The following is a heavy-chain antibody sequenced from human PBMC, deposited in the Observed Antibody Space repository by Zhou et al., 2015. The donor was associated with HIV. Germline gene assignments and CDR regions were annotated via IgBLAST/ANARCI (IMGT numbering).Heavy chain of an antibody. V-gene: IGHV1-69*06. Sequence: QVQLVQSGAEVKKPGSSVKVSCKASGGTFSSYAISWVRQAPGQGLEWMGGIIPIFGTAKDAQKFQGRVTITADRSTNTVYMELRSLRSEDTAVYYCAREGWGSWYFDLWGRGTLVSVSS. D-gene: IGHD7-27*01. J-gene: IGHJ2*01. CDR3: AREGWGSWYFDL. CDR2: IIPIFGTA. CDR1: GGTFSSYA.